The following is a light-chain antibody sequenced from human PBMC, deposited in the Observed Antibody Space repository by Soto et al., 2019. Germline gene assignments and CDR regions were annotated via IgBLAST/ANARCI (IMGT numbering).Light chain of an antibody. CDR2: DAS. V-gene: IGKV3-11*01. J-gene: IGKJ1*01. CDR1: QSVSSY. CDR3: QQRSNWPPT. Sequence: EIVLTQSPATLSLSPGERATLSCRASQSVSSYLAWYQQKRGQAPRLLIYDASNRATGIPARFSGSGSGTDFTLTFSSLEPEDFAVYYCQQRSNWPPTFGQGTEVEIK.